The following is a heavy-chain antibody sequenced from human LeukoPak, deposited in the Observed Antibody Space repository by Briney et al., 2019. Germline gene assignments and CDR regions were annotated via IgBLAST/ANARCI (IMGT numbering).Heavy chain of an antibody. CDR3: ARADCSGSTCYLRHSWFDP. Sequence: PGGSLRLSCAASGFTLSTFDMNWVRQAPGTGLEWVSSISTSSRYIYYRDSVKGRFTISRDDAKNSLYLQMNSLTVEDTAVYYCARADCSGSTCYLRHSWFDPWGQGTLVTVSS. CDR2: ISTSSRYI. CDR1: GFTLSTFD. D-gene: IGHD2-2*01. J-gene: IGHJ5*02. V-gene: IGHV3-21*06.